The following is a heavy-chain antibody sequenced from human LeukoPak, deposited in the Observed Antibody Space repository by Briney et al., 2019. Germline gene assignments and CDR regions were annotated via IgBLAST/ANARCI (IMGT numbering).Heavy chain of an antibody. Sequence: SEKVSCKACGYTFPSYDIIWVRQAPGHGLEWMVGMNSNSGNTGYAQQFQRRVTMTRNTSISTAYKKLSSLKSEDTAVYYCARSVRIGTYYYYYAIDVWGQGTTVTVSS. V-gene: IGHV1-8*01. CDR2: MNSNSGNT. CDR3: ARSVRIGTYYYYYAIDV. J-gene: IGHJ6*02. D-gene: IGHD3-10*02. CDR1: GYTFPSYD.